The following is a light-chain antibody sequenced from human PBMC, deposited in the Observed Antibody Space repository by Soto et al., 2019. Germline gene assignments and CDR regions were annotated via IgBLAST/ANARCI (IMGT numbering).Light chain of an antibody. V-gene: IGKV3-20*01. CDR2: GAS. CDR3: QQYGTSPLT. J-gene: IGKJ4*01. Sequence: EIVLTQSPGTLSLSPGERATISCRASQSVSSRYFAWYQQKPGQAPRLLIYGASSRATGIPDRFSGSGSGTDFTLTISRLEPEDFAVYYWQQYGTSPLTFGGGTKVEIK. CDR1: QSVSSRY.